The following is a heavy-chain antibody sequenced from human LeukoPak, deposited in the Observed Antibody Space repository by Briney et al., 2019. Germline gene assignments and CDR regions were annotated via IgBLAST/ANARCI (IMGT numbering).Heavy chain of an antibody. CDR3: ARVEYSSSGVDY. J-gene: IGHJ4*02. CDR2: INSDGSST. V-gene: IGHV3-74*01. D-gene: IGHD6-6*01. Sequence: GGSLRLSCAASGFNFFTYGMHWVRQAPGKGLVWVSRINSDGSSTSYADSVKGRFTISRDNAKNTLYLQMNSLRAEDTAVYYCARVEYSSSGVDYWGQGTLVTVSS. CDR1: GFNFFTYG.